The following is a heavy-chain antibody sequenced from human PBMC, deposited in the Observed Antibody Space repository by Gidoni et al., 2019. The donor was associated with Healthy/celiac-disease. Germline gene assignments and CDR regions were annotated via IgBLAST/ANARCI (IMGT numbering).Heavy chain of an antibody. Sequence: QVQLVQSGAEVKKPGSSVKVSCKASGGTFSSYAISWVRQAPGQGLEWMGRIIPILGIANYAQKFQGRVTITADKSTSTAYMELSSLRSEDTAVYYCATVEGYSYDSSGYPALGYFDYWGQGTLVTVSS. CDR1: GGTFSSYA. V-gene: IGHV1-69*04. D-gene: IGHD3-22*01. CDR3: ATVEGYSYDSSGYPALGYFDY. J-gene: IGHJ4*02. CDR2: IIPILGIA.